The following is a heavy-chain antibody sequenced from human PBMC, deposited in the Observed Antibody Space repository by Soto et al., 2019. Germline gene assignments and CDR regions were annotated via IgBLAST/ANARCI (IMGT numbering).Heavy chain of an antibody. J-gene: IGHJ4*02. Sequence: QVQVQQSGAEVKEPGASVRISCKASVYTFISYYMYWVRQAPGQGLEWMGIIDPSGARTTYAQRFRGRVTMTWDTSRSTVYMDMTSLRPDDTAVYFCATTIIYGDPGDYWGQRTVVSVSS. D-gene: IGHD4-17*01. CDR1: VYTFISYY. V-gene: IGHV1-46*01. CDR2: IDPSGART. CDR3: ATTIIYGDPGDY.